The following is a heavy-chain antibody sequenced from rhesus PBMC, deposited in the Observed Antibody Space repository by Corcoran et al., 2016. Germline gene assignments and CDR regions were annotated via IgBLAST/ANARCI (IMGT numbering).Heavy chain of an antibody. CDR2: VDPEDGEA. J-gene: IGHJ6*01. D-gene: IGHD4-23*01. CDR1: GYTFTDDY. Sequence: EVQLVQSGAEVKKPGAYVKISCKAAGYTFTDDYWHWGGQAPGKGLEWMGRVDPEDGEAIHAQKFQDRVTITADTSTDTAYMELSSLRSEDTAVYYCATDRHTVTTNYGLDSWGQGVVVTVSS. V-gene: IGHV1-111*02. CDR3: ATDRHTVTTNYGLDS.